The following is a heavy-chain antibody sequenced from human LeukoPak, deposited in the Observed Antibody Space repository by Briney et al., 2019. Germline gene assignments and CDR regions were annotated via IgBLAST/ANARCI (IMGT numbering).Heavy chain of an antibody. CDR3: AREKEGYCSRTSCYLDYYYYYMDV. J-gene: IGHJ6*03. Sequence: PSETLSLTCTVSGGSISSDYWSWIRQPPGKGLEWIGYIYYSGSTNYNPSLKSRVTISVDTSKNQFSLKLSSVTAADTAVYYCAREKEGYCSRTSCYLDYYYYYMDVWGKGTTVTISS. D-gene: IGHD2-2*01. V-gene: IGHV4-59*12. CDR1: GGSISSDY. CDR2: IYYSGST.